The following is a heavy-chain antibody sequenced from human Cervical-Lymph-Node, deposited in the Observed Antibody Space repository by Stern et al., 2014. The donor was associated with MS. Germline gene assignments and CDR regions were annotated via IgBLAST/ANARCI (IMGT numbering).Heavy chain of an antibody. CDR1: GLTFSTSV. J-gene: IGHJ3*02. Sequence: QVQLVESGGGVVQPGRSLRLSCVASGLTFSTSVMHWVRQAPAKGLEWVAVGWNDGSKDHFTDSVKGRFSTSRDTAKNTLHLQMSSLRAEDTAVYFCATSTASDAFDIWGQGTLVTVSS. CDR3: ATSTASDAFDI. V-gene: IGHV3-33*01. CDR2: GWNDGSKD. D-gene: IGHD2/OR15-2a*01.